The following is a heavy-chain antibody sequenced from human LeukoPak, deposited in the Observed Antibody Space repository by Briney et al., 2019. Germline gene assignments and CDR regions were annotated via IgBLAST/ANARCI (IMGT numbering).Heavy chain of an antibody. CDR2: IIPILGIA. CDR3: ARAVRTMIVVAFLDY. CDR1: GGTFSSYA. V-gene: IGHV1-69*04. J-gene: IGHJ4*02. D-gene: IGHD3-22*01. Sequence: SVKVSCKASGGTFSSYAISWVRQAPGQGLEWMGRIIPILGIANYAQKFQGRVTITADKSTSTAYMELSSLRSEDTAVYYCARAVRTMIVVAFLDYWGQGTLVTVSS.